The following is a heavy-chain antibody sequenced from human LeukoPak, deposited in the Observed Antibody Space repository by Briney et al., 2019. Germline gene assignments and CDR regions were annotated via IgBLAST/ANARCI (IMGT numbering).Heavy chain of an antibody. CDR3: VRGTGY. Sequence: GGSLRLSCPVSGFTFSTYVMHWVRQAPGKGLEYVSAISSNGDNTYYADSVKGRFTISRNNSKNTLYLQMSSLRADDTAVYYCVRGTGYWGQGTLVTVSS. CDR1: GFTFSTYV. CDR2: ISSNGDNT. V-gene: IGHV3-64D*06. J-gene: IGHJ4*02.